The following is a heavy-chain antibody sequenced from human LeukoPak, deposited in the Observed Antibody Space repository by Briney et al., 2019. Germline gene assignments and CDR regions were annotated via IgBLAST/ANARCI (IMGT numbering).Heavy chain of an antibody. Sequence: SQTLSLTCTVSGGSISSGDYYWSWIRQPPGKGLEWIGYIYYSGRTYYNPSLKSRITISVDTSKNQFYLKLSSVTDADTAVYFCAGEFYCGGDCFAFDYWGQGTLVTVSS. J-gene: IGHJ4*02. CDR2: IYYSGRT. V-gene: IGHV4-30-4*01. D-gene: IGHD2-21*02. CDR1: GGSISSGDYY. CDR3: AGEFYCGGDCFAFDY.